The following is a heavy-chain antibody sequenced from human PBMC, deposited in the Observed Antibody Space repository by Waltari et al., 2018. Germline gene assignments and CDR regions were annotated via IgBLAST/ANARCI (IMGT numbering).Heavy chain of an antibody. V-gene: IGHV1-69*13. J-gene: IGHJ6*03. CDR2: IVPVFGTT. D-gene: IGHD3-22*01. CDR3: ARTYDSNGYYIDYYMDV. CDR1: GGTFTNSV. Sequence: QVQLVQSGAEVKKPGSSVKVSCKASGGTFTNSVITWVRQAPGQGLEWMGRIVPVFGTTNYAQKLQGRVTITADKSTSTAYMELSSLRSEDTAVYYCARTYDSNGYYIDYYMDVWGEGTTVTISS.